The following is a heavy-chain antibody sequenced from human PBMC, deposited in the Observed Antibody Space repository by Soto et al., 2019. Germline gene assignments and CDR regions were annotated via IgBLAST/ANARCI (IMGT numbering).Heavy chain of an antibody. J-gene: IGHJ6*02. CDR3: ARDTIFGTFSGTDV. CDR2: IYYSGST. CDR1: GGSISSGGYY. V-gene: IGHV4-31*02. Sequence: TLSLTCTVSGGSISSGGYYWSWIRQHPGKGLEWIGYIYYSGSTYYNPSLKSRVTISVDTSKNQFSLKLSSVTAADTAVYYCARDTIFGTFSGTDVWGQGTTVTVSS. D-gene: IGHD3-3*01.